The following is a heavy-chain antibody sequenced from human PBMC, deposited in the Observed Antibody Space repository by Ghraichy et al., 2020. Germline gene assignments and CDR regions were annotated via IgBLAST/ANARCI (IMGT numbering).Heavy chain of an antibody. CDR3: AKDYKSSGSSSYLDY. CDR1: GFTFSSYD. D-gene: IGHD1-26*01. CDR2: ISGSGGST. Sequence: GGSLGLSCAASGFTFSSYDMSWVRQAPGKGLEWLSAISGSGGSTYYADSVKGRFTISRDNSKNTLYLEMNGLRAEDTAVYYCAKDYKSSGSSSYLDYWGQGTLVTVSS. V-gene: IGHV3-23*01. J-gene: IGHJ4*02.